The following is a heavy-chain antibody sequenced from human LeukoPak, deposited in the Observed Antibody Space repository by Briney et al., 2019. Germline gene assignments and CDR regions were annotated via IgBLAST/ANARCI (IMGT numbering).Heavy chain of an antibody. CDR2: ISSSSSYI. CDR3: ASDKNYYDSSGYYPDAFDI. CDR1: GFTFSSYS. D-gene: IGHD3-22*01. J-gene: IGHJ3*02. Sequence: GGSLRLSCAASGFTFSSYSMNWVRQAPGKGLEWVSSISSSSSYIYYADSVKGRFTISSDNAKNSLYLQMNSLRAEDTAVYYCASDKNYYDSSGYYPDAFDIWGQGTMVTVSS. V-gene: IGHV3-21*01.